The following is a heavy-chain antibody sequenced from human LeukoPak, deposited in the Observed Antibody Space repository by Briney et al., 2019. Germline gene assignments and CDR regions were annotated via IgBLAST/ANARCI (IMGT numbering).Heavy chain of an antibody. V-gene: IGHV1-2*02. J-gene: IGHJ1*01. D-gene: IGHD2-2*01. CDR2: INPNSGGT. Sequence: ASVKVSCKASGYTFTGYYMHWVRQAPGQGLVWMGWINPNSGGTNYAQKFQGRVTMTRDTSISTAYMELSRLRSDDTAVYYCASVNCSSTSCYEYFQHWGQGTLVTVSS. CDR1: GYTFTGYY. CDR3: ASVNCSSTSCYEYFQH.